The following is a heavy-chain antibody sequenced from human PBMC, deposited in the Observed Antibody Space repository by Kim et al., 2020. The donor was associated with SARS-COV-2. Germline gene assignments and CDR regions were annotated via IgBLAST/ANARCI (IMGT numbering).Heavy chain of an antibody. CDR3: VRDSNWSFDY. CDR2: I. Sequence: IPYADSVECRFTISRDNAENSLYLQMKSLGDEDTAVYYCVRDSNWSFDYWGQGTLVTVSS. J-gene: IGHJ4*02. D-gene: IGHD6-13*01. V-gene: IGHV3-48*02.